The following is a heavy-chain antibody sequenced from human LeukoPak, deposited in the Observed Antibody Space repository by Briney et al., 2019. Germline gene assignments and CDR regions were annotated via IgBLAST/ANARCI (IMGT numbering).Heavy chain of an antibody. D-gene: IGHD3-22*01. CDR1: GGSISSGDYY. CDR3: ARDQIYYYYRSLT. J-gene: IGHJ5*02. V-gene: IGHV4-30-4*01. Sequence: SQTLSLTCTVSGGSISSGDYYWSWIRQPPGKGQEGIGYIYYSGSTYYNPSLKSRVTISVDKSKNQFSLKLSSVTAADTAVYFCARDQIYYYYRSLTWGQGTMVTVSS. CDR2: IYYSGST.